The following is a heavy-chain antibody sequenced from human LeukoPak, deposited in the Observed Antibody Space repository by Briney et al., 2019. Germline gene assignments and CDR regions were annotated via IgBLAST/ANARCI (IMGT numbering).Heavy chain of an antibody. CDR3: ARGGVAAAGTVGFDY. Sequence: GGSLRLSCAASGFIFDDYGMSWVRQAPGKGLEWVSGIKWNGGSTGYADSVKGRFTISRDNAKNSLYLQMNSLRAEDTALYYCARGGVAAAGTVGFDYWGQGTLVTVSS. V-gene: IGHV3-20*04. CDR1: GFIFDDYG. J-gene: IGHJ4*02. D-gene: IGHD6-13*01. CDR2: IKWNGGST.